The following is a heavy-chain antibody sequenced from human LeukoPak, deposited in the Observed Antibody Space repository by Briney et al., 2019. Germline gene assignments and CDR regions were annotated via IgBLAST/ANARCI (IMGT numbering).Heavy chain of an antibody. CDR3: ARGKGKGILWFGELLKGYFDL. D-gene: IGHD3-10*01. Sequence: PSETLSFTCTVSGGSISSYYWSWIRQPPGKGLEWIGYIYYSGSTNYNPSLKSRVTISVDTSKNQFSLKLSSVTAADTAVYYCARGKGKGILWFGELLKGYFDLWGRGTLVTVSS. V-gene: IGHV4-59*01. J-gene: IGHJ2*01. CDR2: IYYSGST. CDR1: GGSISSYY.